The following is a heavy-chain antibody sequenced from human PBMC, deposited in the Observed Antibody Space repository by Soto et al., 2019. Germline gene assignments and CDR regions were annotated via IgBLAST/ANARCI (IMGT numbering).Heavy chain of an antibody. CDR3: AREGHYDFWSGYWYWFDP. Sequence: SAEVSFKASWYTFTSDAMDWVRQAPGQRLEWMGWINAGNGNTKYSQKFQGRVTITRDTSASTAYMELSSLRSEDTAVYYCAREGHYDFWSGYWYWFDPWGQGTLVTVSS. V-gene: IGHV1-3*01. CDR1: WYTFTSDA. CDR2: INAGNGNT. D-gene: IGHD3-3*01. J-gene: IGHJ5*02.